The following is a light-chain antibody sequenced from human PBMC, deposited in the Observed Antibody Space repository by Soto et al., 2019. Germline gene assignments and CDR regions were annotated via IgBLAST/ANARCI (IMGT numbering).Light chain of an antibody. CDR3: MQALQSLN. Sequence: DTVLRQTPLSLPPTPVHRASISFIANEILLHNNGYNYLDWYMQKPGRSPQLLIYLGSNRASGVPDRFCGSGSGTDFTLNISRVEAADVGVYYCMQALQSLNFGKGTRREIK. V-gene: IGKV2-28*01. CDR1: EILLHNNGYNY. CDR2: LGS. J-gene: IGKJ5*01.